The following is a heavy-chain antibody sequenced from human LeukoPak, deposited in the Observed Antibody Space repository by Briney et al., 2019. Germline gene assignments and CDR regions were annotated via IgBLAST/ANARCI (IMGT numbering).Heavy chain of an antibody. J-gene: IGHJ4*02. D-gene: IGHD1-26*01. Sequence: PGGSLRLSCAASGFTFSSYVMHWVRQAPGKGLEWVAIISYDGSNKYYADSVKGRFTISRDNSKNTLYLQMNSLRAEDTAVYYCARGPMLGATVDYWGQGTLVTVSS. CDR1: GFTFSSYV. V-gene: IGHV3-30*04. CDR3: ARGPMLGATVDY. CDR2: ISYDGSNK.